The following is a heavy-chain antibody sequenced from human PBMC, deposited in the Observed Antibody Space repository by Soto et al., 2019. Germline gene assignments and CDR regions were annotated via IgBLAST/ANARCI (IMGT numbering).Heavy chain of an antibody. CDR1: CGPITSSNW. CDR2: INHSXST. D-gene: IGHD2-8*02. Sequence: XXTLSLTCAVSCGPITSSNWWSWVRQPPGKGMEWIGXINHSXSTNYKQSLKXXVTISVDTXKNQLSLKLTSVNDADKDVYYCARDKITGLFDYWGKGTLVTVYS. CDR3: ARDKITGLFDY. V-gene: IGHV4-4*02. J-gene: IGHJ4*02.